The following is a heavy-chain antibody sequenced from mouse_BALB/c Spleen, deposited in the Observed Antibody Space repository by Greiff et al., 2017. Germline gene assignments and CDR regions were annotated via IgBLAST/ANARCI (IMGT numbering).Heavy chain of an antibody. Sequence: EVKVIESGGGLVQPGGSLKLSCAASGFDFSRYWMSWVRQAPGKGLEWIGEINPDSSTINYTPSLKDKFIISRDNAKNTLYLQMSKVRSEDTALYYCARRASTMIKYFDVWGAGTTVTVSS. CDR2: INPDSSTI. J-gene: IGHJ1*01. CDR1: GFDFSRYW. V-gene: IGHV4-1*02. D-gene: IGHD2-4*01. CDR3: ARRASTMIKYFDV.